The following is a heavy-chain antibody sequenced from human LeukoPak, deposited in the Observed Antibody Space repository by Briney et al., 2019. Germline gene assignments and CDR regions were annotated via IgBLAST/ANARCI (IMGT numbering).Heavy chain of an antibody. CDR2: IWHDGSKT. CDR3: AAGGSRLAL. V-gene: IGHV3-33*01. J-gene: IGHJ4*02. Sequence: GRSLRLSCAASGLSFSTYGMRWVRQAPGKGLEWVAVIWHDGSKTYYADSVKGRFIIYRDNSKDTAFLQMNSLRVEDTAVYHCAAGGSRLALWGQGVLVTVSS. D-gene: IGHD2-15*01. CDR1: GLSFSTYG.